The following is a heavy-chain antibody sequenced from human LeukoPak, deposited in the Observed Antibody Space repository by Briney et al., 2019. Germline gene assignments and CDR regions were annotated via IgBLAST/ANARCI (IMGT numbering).Heavy chain of an antibody. CDR1: GGSISSGGYY. CDR2: IYYSGST. CDR3: ARVGPQNIVVVPAASYYFDY. J-gene: IGHJ4*02. D-gene: IGHD2-2*01. Sequence: PSETLSLTCTVSGGSISSGGYYWSWIRQHPGKGLEWIGYIYYSGSTYYNPSLKSRVTISVDTSKNQFSLKLSSVTAADTAVYYCARVGPQNIVVVPAASYYFDYWGQGTLVTVSS. V-gene: IGHV4-31*03.